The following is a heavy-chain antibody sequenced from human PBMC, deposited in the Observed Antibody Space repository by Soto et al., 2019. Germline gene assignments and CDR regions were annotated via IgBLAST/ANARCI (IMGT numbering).Heavy chain of an antibody. V-gene: IGHV3-11*01. D-gene: IGHD1-26*01. CDR3: ARRSWSRGMDV. CDR2: ISSSGSTI. CDR1: GFTFSDYY. Sequence: QVQLVESGGGLVKPGGSLRLSCAASGFTFSDYYMSWIRQAPGKGLEWVSYISSSGSTIYYADSVKGRFTISRDNAKKPLVLPKKSLRAEDTAVEYWARRSWSRGMDVWGQGTTVTVSS. J-gene: IGHJ6*02.